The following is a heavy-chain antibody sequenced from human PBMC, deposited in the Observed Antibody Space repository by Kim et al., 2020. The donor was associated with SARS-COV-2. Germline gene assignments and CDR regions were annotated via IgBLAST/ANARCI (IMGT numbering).Heavy chain of an antibody. CDR3: VRARRMVRGRPSGPLDI. CDR2: ISFDGSNK. V-gene: IGHV3-30*04. J-gene: IGHJ3*02. CDR1: GFTFSSYT. Sequence: GGSLRLSCAATGFTFSSYTMHWVRQAPGQGLEWVAAISFDGSNKYHAKSVQGRITISRDNARNTLSLQMNTLTGEDTAVYYCVRARRMVRGRPSGPLDIWGQGAMVTVAS. D-gene: IGHD3-10*01.